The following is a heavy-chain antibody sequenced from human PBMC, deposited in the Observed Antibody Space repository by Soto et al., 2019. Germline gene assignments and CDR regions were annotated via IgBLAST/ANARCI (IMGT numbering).Heavy chain of an antibody. CDR3: ARDPVTTHGMDV. D-gene: IGHD4-4*01. J-gene: IGHJ6*02. Sequence: QVQLVQSGAEVKKPGSSVKVSCKASGGTFSSYAISWVRQAPGQGLEWMGGIIPIFGTANYAQKFQGRVXIXAXASTSTAYMELSSLRSEDTAVYYCARDPVTTHGMDVWGQGTTVTVSS. CDR1: GGTFSSYA. V-gene: IGHV1-69*12. CDR2: IIPIFGTA.